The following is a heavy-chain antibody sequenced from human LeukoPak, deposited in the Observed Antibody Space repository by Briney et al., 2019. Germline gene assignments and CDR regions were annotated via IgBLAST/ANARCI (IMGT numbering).Heavy chain of an antibody. CDR3: ARDFGFSPSSGYSFDY. J-gene: IGHJ4*02. CDR2: IGTAGDT. CDR1: GFTFSSYD. V-gene: IGHV3-13*04. Sequence: GGSLRLSCAASGFTFSSYDMHWVRQATGKGLEWVSAIGTAGDTYYPGSVKGRFTISRENAKNSLYLQMNRLRADDTAVYYCARDFGFSPSSGYSFDYWGQGTLVTVSS. D-gene: IGHD3-22*01.